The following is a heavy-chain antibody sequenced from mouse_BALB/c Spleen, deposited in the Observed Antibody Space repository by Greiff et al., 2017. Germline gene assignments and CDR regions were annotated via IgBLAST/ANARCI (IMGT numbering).Heavy chain of an antibody. CDR3: ARFTTATGAMDY. J-gene: IGHJ4*01. Sequence: EVHLVESGGGLVKPGGSLKLSCAASGFTLSSYAMSWVRQTPEKRLEWVATISSGGSYTYYPDSVKGRFTISRDNAKNTLYLQMSSLRSEDTAMYYCARFTTATGAMDYWGQGTSVTVSS. V-gene: IGHV5-9-3*01. CDR1: GFTLSSYA. CDR2: ISSGGSYT. D-gene: IGHD1-2*01.